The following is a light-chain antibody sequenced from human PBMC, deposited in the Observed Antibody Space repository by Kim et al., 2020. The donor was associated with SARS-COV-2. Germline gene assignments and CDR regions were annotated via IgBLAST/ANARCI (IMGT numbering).Light chain of an antibody. V-gene: IGLV3-1*01. J-gene: IGLJ2*01. CDR3: QAWDSSTYVL. CDR1: KLGDKY. CDR2: QYT. Sequence: SYELTQPPSVSVSPGQTASITCSGDKLGDKYTCWYQQKPGQSPVLVIYQYTERPSGIPERFSASNSGNTATLTISGTQAMDEADYYCQAWDSSTYVLFGG.